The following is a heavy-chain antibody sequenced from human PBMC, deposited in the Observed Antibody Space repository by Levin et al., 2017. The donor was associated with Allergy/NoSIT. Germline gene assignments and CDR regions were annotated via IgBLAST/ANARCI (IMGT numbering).Heavy chain of an antibody. CDR3: TTQFQW. D-gene: IGHD6-19*01. CDR1: GFSLSNSW. Sequence: GESLKISCAASGFSLSNSWMNWVRQAPGKGLEWIGRITSKPDGAATDYAAPLKGRFTISRDDSTNTLYLQMNSLKVEDTAIYYCTTQFQWWGQGTLVTVSS. J-gene: IGHJ4*02. V-gene: IGHV3-15*01. CDR2: ITSKPDGAAT.